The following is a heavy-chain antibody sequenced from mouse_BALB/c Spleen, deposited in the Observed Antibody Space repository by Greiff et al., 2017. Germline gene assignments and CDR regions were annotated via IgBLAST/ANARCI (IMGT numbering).Heavy chain of an antibody. Sequence: EVQLVESGGGLVQPGGSRKLSCAASGFTFSSFGMHWVRQAPEKGLEWVAYISSGSSTTYYADTVKGRFTISRDNPKNTLFLQMTSLRSEDTAMYYCARSSVYYGSSWFAYWGQGTLVTVSA. CDR2: ISSGSSTT. D-gene: IGHD1-1*01. V-gene: IGHV5-17*02. CDR1: GFTFSSFG. J-gene: IGHJ3*01. CDR3: ARSSVYYGSSWFAY.